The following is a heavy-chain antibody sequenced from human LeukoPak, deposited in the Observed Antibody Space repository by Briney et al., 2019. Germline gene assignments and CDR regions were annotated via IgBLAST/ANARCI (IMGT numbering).Heavy chain of an antibody. CDR2: IYYSGST. Sequence: SETLSLTCTVSGDSISGYYWNWIRQPPGKGLEYIGYIYYSGSTNYNPSLKSRVTISVDTSKNQFSLTLSSVTAADTAVYYCARRKYYYDSSGYFYYFDYWGQGTLVTVSS. CDR3: ARRKYYYDSSGYFYYFDY. J-gene: IGHJ4*02. CDR1: GDSISGYY. D-gene: IGHD3-22*01. V-gene: IGHV4-59*08.